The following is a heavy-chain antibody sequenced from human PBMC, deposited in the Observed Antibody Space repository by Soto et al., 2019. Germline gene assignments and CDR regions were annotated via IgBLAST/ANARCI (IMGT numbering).Heavy chain of an antibody. CDR2: IESGGST. V-gene: IGHV3-53*02. CDR3: AKDLGAIRLLNYGFCGLDF. Sequence: EEQLVETGGGMIQRGGSLRLSCNASGFTVSSTYMSWVRQATGMGLEWVAVIESGGSTHYADSVKGRFTISRDIPMNVLYLQLHTLSAEDMAVYYSAKDLGAIRLLNYGFCGLDFWGQGTKVTVSS. CDR1: GFTVSSTY. D-gene: IGHD3-16*01. J-gene: IGHJ6*02.